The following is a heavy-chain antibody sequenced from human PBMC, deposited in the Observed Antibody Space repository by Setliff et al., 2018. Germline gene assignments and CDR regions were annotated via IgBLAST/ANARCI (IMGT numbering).Heavy chain of an antibody. J-gene: IGHJ6*03. CDR1: GGSINSGSYF. CDR2: IYISGST. V-gene: IGHV4-61*02. CDR3: ARYPRRGNGWYPYYVDV. D-gene: IGHD6-19*01. Sequence: KSSETLSLTCTVSGGSINSGSYFWAWIRQPAGKGLEWIGRIYISGSTNYNPSLKSRVTISTGTSKNQFSLRLTSVTAADSAVYFCARYPRRGNGWYPYYVDVWGKGTTVTVSS.